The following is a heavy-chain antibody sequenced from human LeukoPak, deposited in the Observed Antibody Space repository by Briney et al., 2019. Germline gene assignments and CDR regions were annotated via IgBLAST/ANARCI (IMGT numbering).Heavy chain of an antibody. CDR3: AREEVVPAAIRSYWYFDL. V-gene: IGHV4-39*07. CDR2: IYYSGST. Sequence: PSETLSLTCTVSGGSISSSSYYWGWLRQPPGKGLEWIGSIYYSGSTYYNPSLKSRVTIPVDTSKIQFSLKLSSVTAADTAVYYCAREEVVPAAIRSYWYFDLWGRGTLVTVSS. D-gene: IGHD2-2*02. J-gene: IGHJ2*01. CDR1: GGSISSSSYY.